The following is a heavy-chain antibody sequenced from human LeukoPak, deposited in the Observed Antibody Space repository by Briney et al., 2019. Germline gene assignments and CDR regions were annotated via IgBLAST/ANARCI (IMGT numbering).Heavy chain of an antibody. D-gene: IGHD6-13*01. V-gene: IGHV3-66*01. CDR2: IYSGGST. J-gene: IGHJ4*02. CDR1: GFTVSSNY. Sequence: GGSLRLSCAASGFTVSSNYMSWVRQAPGKGLEWVSVIYSGGSTYYADSVKGRFTISRDNSKNTLYLQMNSLRAEDTAVYYCARDAGYSSSPGAYWGQGTLVTVSS. CDR3: ARDAGYSSSPGAY.